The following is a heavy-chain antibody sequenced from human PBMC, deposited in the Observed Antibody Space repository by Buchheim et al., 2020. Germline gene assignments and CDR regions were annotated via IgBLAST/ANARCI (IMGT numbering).Heavy chain of an antibody. CDR1: GFTFSDYY. CDR2: ISSSSSYT. J-gene: IGHJ6*02. V-gene: IGHV3-11*06. CDR3: ARDRKHYDFWSGYYLSGMDV. Sequence: QVQLVESGGGLVKPGGSLRLSCAASGFTFSDYYMSWIRQAPGKGLEWVSYISSSSSYTNYADSVKGRFTIPRDNAKTSLYLQMNSLRAEDTAVYYCARDRKHYDFWSGYYLSGMDVWGQGTT. D-gene: IGHD3-3*01.